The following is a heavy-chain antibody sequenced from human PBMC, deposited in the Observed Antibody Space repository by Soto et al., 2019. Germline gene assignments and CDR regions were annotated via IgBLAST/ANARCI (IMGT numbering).Heavy chain of an antibody. CDR3: VRRVSGNYDY. J-gene: IGHJ4*02. D-gene: IGHD1-7*01. CDR1: GFTFSSYD. CDR2: ISSNGGTT. V-gene: IGHV3-64*01. Sequence: EVQLAESGGGMVQPGGSLRLSCVASGFTFSSYDMHWVRQAPGKGLEYVSSISSNGGTTYYGNSVKGRFTISRENSKNTLYLQMGSLRAEDMAVYYCVRRVSGNYDYWGQGTLVTVSS.